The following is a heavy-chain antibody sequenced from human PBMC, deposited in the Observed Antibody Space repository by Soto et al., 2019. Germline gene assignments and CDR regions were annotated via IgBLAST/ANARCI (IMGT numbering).Heavy chain of an antibody. V-gene: IGHV3-23*01. Sequence: GGSLRLSCAASGFTFSSYAMSWVRQAPGKGLEWVSAISGSGGSTYYADSVKGRFTISRDNSKNTLYLQMNSLRAEDTAVYYCAKDGSVVYDPWPSDYYFDVWGQGTRVNVSS. CDR3: AKDGSVVYDPWPSDYYFDV. D-gene: IGHD5-12*01. CDR2: ISGSGGST. CDR1: GFTFSSYA. J-gene: IGHJ4*02.